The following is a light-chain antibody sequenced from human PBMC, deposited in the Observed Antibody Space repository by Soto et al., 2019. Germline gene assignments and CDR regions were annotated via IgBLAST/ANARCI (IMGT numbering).Light chain of an antibody. CDR2: GAS. CDR3: QQYRSWPRT. Sequence: EMVLTQSPATLCVSPRERVIRSGRASQSVDISLAWYQQKPGQAPRLLIYGASTRATDMPGTFSGRGSGTEFTLTITSLRPEDFGVYCCQQYRSWPRTFGQGTKVDIK. CDR1: QSVDIS. J-gene: IGKJ1*01. V-gene: IGKV3-15*01.